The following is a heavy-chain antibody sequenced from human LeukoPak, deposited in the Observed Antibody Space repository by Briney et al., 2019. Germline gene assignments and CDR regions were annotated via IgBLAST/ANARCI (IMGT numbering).Heavy chain of an antibody. D-gene: IGHD3-10*01. CDR3: ARDSGDYYGSGSPDY. CDR1: GGSISSSNW. V-gene: IGHV4-4*02. J-gene: IGHJ4*02. CDR2: IYHSGST. Sequence: SGTLSLTCAVSGGSISSSNWWSWVRQPPGKGLERIGEIYHSGSTNYNPSLKSRVTMSVDTSKNQFSLKLSSVTAADTAVYYCARDSGDYYGSGSPDYWGQGTLVTVSS.